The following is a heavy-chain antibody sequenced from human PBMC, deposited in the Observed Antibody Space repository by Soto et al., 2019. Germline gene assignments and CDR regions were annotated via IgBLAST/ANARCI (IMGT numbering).Heavy chain of an antibody. V-gene: IGHV1-18*01. CDR2: ISAYNGNT. J-gene: IGHJ5*02. D-gene: IGHD1-1*01. CDR3: ARVLYTKVWFDP. CDR1: GYTFTSYG. Sequence: VASVKVSCKPSGYTFTSYGIRWVRQAPGQGLEWMGWISAYNGNTNYAQKLQGRVTMTTDTSTSTAYMELRSLRSDDTAVYYRARVLYTKVWFDPWGQGTLVNVSS.